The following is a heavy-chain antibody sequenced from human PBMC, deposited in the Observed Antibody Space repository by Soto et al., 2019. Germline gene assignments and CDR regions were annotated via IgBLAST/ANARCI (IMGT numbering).Heavy chain of an antibody. CDR2: ISWNSGTI. D-gene: IGHD3-16*01. Sequence: EVQLVESGGGFVQPGRSLRLSCAASGFTFDDYAMHWVRQAPGKGLEWVSGISWNSGTIGYADSVKGRFTISRDNAKNSLYLQMNSLRAEDTALYYCAKDRTGSAYYFDYWGQGTLVTVSS. J-gene: IGHJ4*02. CDR1: GFTFDDYA. V-gene: IGHV3-9*01. CDR3: AKDRTGSAYYFDY.